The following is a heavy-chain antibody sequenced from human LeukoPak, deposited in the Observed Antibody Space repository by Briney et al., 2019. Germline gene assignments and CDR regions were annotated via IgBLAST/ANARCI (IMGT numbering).Heavy chain of an antibody. CDR3: ARQRGDYDPPYGMDV. J-gene: IGHJ6*02. D-gene: IGHD3-3*01. CDR2: IYHSGST. Sequence: SETLSLTCAVSGGSIRSGGYSWSWIRQPPGKGLEWIGYIYHSGSTYYKPSLKSRVTISVDTSKNQFSLKLSSVTAADTAVYYCARQRGDYDPPYGMDVWGQGTTVTVSS. V-gene: IGHV4-30-2*01. CDR1: GGSIRSGGYS.